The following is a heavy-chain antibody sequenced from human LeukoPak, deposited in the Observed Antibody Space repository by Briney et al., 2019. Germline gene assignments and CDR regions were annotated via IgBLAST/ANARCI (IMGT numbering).Heavy chain of an antibody. CDR1: GGSISSYY. D-gene: IGHD3-3*01. CDR3: ARDTGKSGYPDY. Sequence: SETLSLTCTVSGGSISSYYWSWIRQPAGKAPEWIGRIYSSGIINYNPSLKSRVTMSLDSSKNQLSLKLSYVPAADTAVYYCARDTGKSGYPDYWGQGTLVTVSS. J-gene: IGHJ4*02. V-gene: IGHV4-4*07. CDR2: IYSSGII.